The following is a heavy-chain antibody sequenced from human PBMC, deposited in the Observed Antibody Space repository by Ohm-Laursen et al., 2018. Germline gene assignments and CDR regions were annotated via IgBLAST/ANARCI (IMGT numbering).Heavy chain of an antibody. J-gene: IGHJ4*02. CDR1: GGSISSYY. V-gene: IGHV4-59*01. Sequence: GTLSLTCTVSGGSISSYYWSWIRQPPGKGLEWIGYIYYSGSTNYNPSLKSRVTISVYTSKNQFSLKLSSVTAADTAVYYCASVVVVAPKTYYFDYWGQGTLVTVSS. CDR3: ASVVVVAPKTYYFDY. D-gene: IGHD2-15*01. CDR2: IYYSGST.